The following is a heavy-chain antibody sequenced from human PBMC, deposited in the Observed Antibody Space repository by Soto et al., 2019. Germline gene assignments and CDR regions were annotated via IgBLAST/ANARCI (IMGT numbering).Heavy chain of an antibody. J-gene: IGHJ6*02. Sequence: QVQLVQSGAEVKKPGSSVKVSCKASGGTFSSYAISWVRQAPGQGLEWMGGIIPIFGTANYAQKFQGRVTITADESTSTEYKERSRLRSERSSVYYSARALEHTVVVPEASYDYYYGIDFLGQGSTFTV. D-gene: IGHD2-2*01. CDR1: GGTFSSYA. CDR3: ARALEHTVVVPEASYDYYYGIDF. V-gene: IGHV1-69*01. CDR2: IIPIFGTA.